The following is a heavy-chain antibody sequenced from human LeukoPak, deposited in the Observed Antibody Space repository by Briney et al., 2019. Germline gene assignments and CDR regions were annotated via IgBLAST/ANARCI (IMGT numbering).Heavy chain of an antibody. CDR1: GGSISSYY. J-gene: IGHJ4*02. D-gene: IGHD5-24*01. CDR2: IYYSGST. CDR3: ARALVNSNGYKYDY. Sequence: SETLSLTCTVSGGSISSYYWSWIRQPPGKGLEWIGYIYYSGSTNYNPSLKSRVTISVDTSKNQFSLKLSSVTAADTAVYYCARALVNSNGYKYDYWGQGTLVTVSS. V-gene: IGHV4-59*08.